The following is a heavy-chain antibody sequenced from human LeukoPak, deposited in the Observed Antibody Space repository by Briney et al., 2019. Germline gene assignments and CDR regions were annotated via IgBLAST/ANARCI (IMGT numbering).Heavy chain of an antibody. Sequence: GGSLRLSCAASGFTVSSNYMSWVRQAPGKGLEWVSVIYSGGSTYYADSVKGRFTISRDNSKNTLYLQMNSLRAEDTAVYYRASPRDYVDAFDIWGQGTMVTVSS. CDR2: IYSGGST. V-gene: IGHV3-53*01. J-gene: IGHJ3*02. CDR3: ASPRDYVDAFDI. D-gene: IGHD4-17*01. CDR1: GFTVSSNY.